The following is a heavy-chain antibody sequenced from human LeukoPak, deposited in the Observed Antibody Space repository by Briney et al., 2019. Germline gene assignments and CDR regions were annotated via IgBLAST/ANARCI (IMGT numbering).Heavy chain of an antibody. CDR2: VSGGGYST. CDR3: ARDYSNY. V-gene: IGHV3-23*01. Sequence: GGSLRLSCAASGFTFSSYAMSWVRQAPGKGLEWVSGVSGGGYSTYYADSVKGRFTISRDNSKNTLYLQMKSLRAEDTAVYYCARDYSNYWGQGTLVTVSS. D-gene: IGHD4-11*01. J-gene: IGHJ4*02. CDR1: GFTFSSYA.